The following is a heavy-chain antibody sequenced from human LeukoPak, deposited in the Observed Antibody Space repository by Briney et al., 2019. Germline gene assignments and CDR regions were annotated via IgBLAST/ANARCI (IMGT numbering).Heavy chain of an antibody. Sequence: GGSLRLSCAASGFTFSDYYMSWIRQAPGKGLEWVSYISSSGSTIYYADSVKGRFTISRDNAKNSLYLQMNSLRAEDTAVYYCASRAAYYYYYMDVWGKGTTVTVSS. CDR3: ASRAAYYYYYMDV. CDR1: GFTFSDYY. J-gene: IGHJ6*03. V-gene: IGHV3-11*04. CDR2: ISSSGSTI.